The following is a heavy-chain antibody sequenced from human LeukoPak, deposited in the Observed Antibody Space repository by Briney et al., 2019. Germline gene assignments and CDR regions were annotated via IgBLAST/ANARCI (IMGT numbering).Heavy chain of an antibody. CDR2: IWYDGSNK. Sequence: PGRSLRLSCAASGFTFSSYGMHWVRQAPGKGLEWVAVIWYDGSNKYYADSVKGRFTISRDNFKNTLYLQMNSLRAEDTAVYYCARDRIPTVTYYYFDYWGQRTLVTVSS. J-gene: IGHJ4*02. CDR3: ARDRIPTVTYYYFDY. V-gene: IGHV3-33*01. D-gene: IGHD4-11*01. CDR1: GFTFSSYG.